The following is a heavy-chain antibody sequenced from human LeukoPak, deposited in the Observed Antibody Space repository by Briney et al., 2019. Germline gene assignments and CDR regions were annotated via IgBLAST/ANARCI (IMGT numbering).Heavy chain of an antibody. J-gene: IGHJ6*03. V-gene: IGHV3-7*04. CDR1: GFTFSTYW. Sequence: GGSLRLSCAASGFTFSTYWMNWVRQAPGKGVEWVANIKQDGSEKYYVDSVKGRFNISRDNAKNSVYLQMNRLRAEDTAVYYCARGTIRVSYYYMDVWGKGTTVTVSS. D-gene: IGHD1-7*01. CDR3: ARGTIRVSYYYMDV. CDR2: IKQDGSEK.